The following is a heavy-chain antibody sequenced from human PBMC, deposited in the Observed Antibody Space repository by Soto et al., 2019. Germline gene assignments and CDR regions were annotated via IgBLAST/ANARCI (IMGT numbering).Heavy chain of an antibody. CDR2: IYHSGST. D-gene: IGHD6-6*01. Sequence: SETLSLTCAVSGGSISSGGYSWSWIRQPPGKGLEWIGYIYHSGSTYYNPSRKSRVTISVDRSKNQFSLKLSSVTAADTAVYYCARDRGSSLYGMDVWGQGTTVTASS. V-gene: IGHV4-30-2*01. J-gene: IGHJ6*02. CDR1: GGSISSGGYS. CDR3: ARDRGSSLYGMDV.